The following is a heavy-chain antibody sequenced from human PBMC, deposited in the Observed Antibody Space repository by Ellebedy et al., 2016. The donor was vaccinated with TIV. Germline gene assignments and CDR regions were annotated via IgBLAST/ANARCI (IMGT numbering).Heavy chain of an antibody. Sequence: GGSLRLSCAASGFTFSSYAMSWVRQAPGKGLEWVSDISGSGGSTYYADSVKGRFTISRDNSKNTLYLQMNNLKTEDTAVYFCTHYYGSGNRAGSVDVWGQGTTVTVSS. J-gene: IGHJ6*02. CDR3: THYYGSGNRAGSVDV. CDR2: ISGSGGST. CDR1: GFTFSSYA. V-gene: IGHV3-23*01. D-gene: IGHD3-10*01.